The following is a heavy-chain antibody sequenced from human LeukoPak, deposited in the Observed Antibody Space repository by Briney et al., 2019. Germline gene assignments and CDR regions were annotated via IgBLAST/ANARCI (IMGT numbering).Heavy chain of an antibody. J-gene: IGHJ4*02. CDR1: GFTVSSNY. CDR2: INHSGST. Sequence: PGGSLRLSCAASGFTVSSNYISWVRQPPGKGLEWIGEINHSGSTNYNPSLKSRVTISVDTSKNQFSLKLSSVTAADTAVYYCARSRRRDPGYSYGSHYFDYWGQGTLVTVSS. CDR3: ARSRRRDPGYSYGSHYFDY. D-gene: IGHD5-18*01. V-gene: IGHV4-34*01.